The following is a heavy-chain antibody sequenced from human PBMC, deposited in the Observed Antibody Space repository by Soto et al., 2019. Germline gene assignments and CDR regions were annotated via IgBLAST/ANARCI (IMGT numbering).Heavy chain of an antibody. CDR3: AKEVWGLYTFGRPLDN. J-gene: IGHJ4*01. CDR1: GFNFSKFG. V-gene: IGHV3-33*06. CDR2: IWYDGSQK. Sequence: GSLRLSCAVSGFNFSKFGMYWVRQAPGKGLEWVAVIWYDGSQKYYTDSVQGRFTISRDNSNSTLYLQMNSLRAEDTAVYYCAKEVWGLYTFGRPLDNWGHGTLVTVSS. D-gene: IGHD2-2*02.